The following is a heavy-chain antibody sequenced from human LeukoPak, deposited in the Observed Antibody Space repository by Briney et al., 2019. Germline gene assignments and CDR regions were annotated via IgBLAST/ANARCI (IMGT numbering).Heavy chain of an antibody. V-gene: IGHV3-33*01. D-gene: IGHD2-2*01. CDR3: AREGGYCSSTSCPLNYYYYGMDV. CDR2: IWYDGSNK. Sequence: GRPLRLSCAASGFTFSSYGMHWVRQAPGKGLEWVAVIWYDGSNKYYADSVKGRFTISRDNSKNTLYLQMNSLRAEDTAVYYCAREGGYCSSTSCPLNYYYYGMDVWGKGTTVTVSS. J-gene: IGHJ6*04. CDR1: GFTFSSYG.